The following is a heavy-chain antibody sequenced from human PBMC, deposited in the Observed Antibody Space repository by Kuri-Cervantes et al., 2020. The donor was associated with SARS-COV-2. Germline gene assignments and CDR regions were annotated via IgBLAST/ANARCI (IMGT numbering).Heavy chain of an antibody. CDR2: ISSSSSTI. CDR3: ARDQTYYYDSSGYPGDY. Sequence: GESLKISCAASGFTFSSYSMNWVRQAPGKGLEWVSYISSSSSTIYYADSVKGRFTISRDNAKNSLYLQMNSLRDGDTAVYYCARDQTYYYDSSGYPGDYWGQGTLVTVSS. J-gene: IGHJ4*02. D-gene: IGHD3-22*01. CDR1: GFTFSSYS. V-gene: IGHV3-48*02.